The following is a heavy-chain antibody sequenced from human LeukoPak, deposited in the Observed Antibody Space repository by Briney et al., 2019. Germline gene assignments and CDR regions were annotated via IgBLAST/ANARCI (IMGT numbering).Heavy chain of an antibody. V-gene: IGHV3-30*03. D-gene: IGHD7-27*01. CDR1: GFTFSTYG. Sequence: GGSLRLSCAASGFTFSTYGMHWVRQAPGKGLEWVAVISYDGSNKYYADSVKGRFTISRDNSKNTLYLQMNSLRAEDTAVYHCARDWGNWGYGYYFDHWGQGTLVTVSS. CDR3: ARDWGNWGYGYYFDH. J-gene: IGHJ4*02. CDR2: ISYDGSNK.